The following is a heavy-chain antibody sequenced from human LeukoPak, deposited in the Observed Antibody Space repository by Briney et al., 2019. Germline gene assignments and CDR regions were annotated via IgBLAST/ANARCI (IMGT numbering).Heavy chain of an antibody. Sequence: ASVKVSCKASGYTFTSYYMHWVRQAPGQGLEWMGLINPTGGSTGYAQKFQGRVTMTRDMTTSTDYMELSSLRSEDTAIYYCARDNSVGDNAWWFDPWGQGTLVTVSS. D-gene: IGHD1-26*01. CDR3: ARDNSVGDNAWWFDP. J-gene: IGHJ5*02. CDR2: INPTGGST. V-gene: IGHV1-46*01. CDR1: GYTFTSYY.